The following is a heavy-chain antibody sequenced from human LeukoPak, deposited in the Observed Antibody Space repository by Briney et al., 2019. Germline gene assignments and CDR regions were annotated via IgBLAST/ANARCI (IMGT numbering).Heavy chain of an antibody. CDR1: GFTFSSYA. V-gene: IGHV3-23*01. CDR2: ITGSGGRT. D-gene: IGHD3-22*01. CDR3: AKGNGHYYDSSGYAY. Sequence: GGTLRLSCAASGFTFSSYAMSWVRQAPAKGLEWVSAITGSGGRTYYADSVQGRFTISRDNSQNTLYLQMNSLRAEDTAVYYCAKGNGHYYDSSGYAYWGQGTLVTVSS. J-gene: IGHJ4*02.